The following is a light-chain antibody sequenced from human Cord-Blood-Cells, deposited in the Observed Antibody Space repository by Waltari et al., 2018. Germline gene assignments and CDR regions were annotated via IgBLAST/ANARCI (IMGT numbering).Light chain of an antibody. CDR1: QSLLHSNGYNY. J-gene: IGKJ1*01. Sequence: VMTQSPLSMPVTPGEPASIPFRSSQSLLHSNGYNYLDWYLQKPGQSPQLLIYLGSNRASGVPDRVSGSGSGTDFTLKISRVEAEDVGVYYCMQALQTPWTFGQGTKVEIK. CDR3: MQALQTPWT. CDR2: LGS. V-gene: IGKV2-28*01.